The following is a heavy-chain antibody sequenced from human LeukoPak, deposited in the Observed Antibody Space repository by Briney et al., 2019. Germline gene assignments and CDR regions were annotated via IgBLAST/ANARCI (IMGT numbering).Heavy chain of an antibody. CDR3: ARVYCSGGSCYVPQNFDY. J-gene: IGHJ4*02. CDR1: GGSISSYY. V-gene: IGHV4-59*01. D-gene: IGHD2-15*01. CDR2: IYYSGSI. Sequence: SETLSLTCTVSGGSISSYYWSWIRQPPGKGLEWIGYIYYSGSIKYNPSLKSRVTISVDTSKNQFSLKLSSVTAADTAVYYCARVYCSGGSCYVPQNFDYWGQGTLVTVSS.